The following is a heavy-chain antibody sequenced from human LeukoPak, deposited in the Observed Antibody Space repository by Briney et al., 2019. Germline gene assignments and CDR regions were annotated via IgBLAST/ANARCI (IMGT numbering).Heavy chain of an antibody. V-gene: IGHV4-34*01. CDR1: GGSFSGYY. Sequence: PSETLSLTCAVYGGSFSGYYWSWIRQPPGKGLEWIGEINHSGSTNYNPSLKSRATISVDKSKNQFSLKLSSVTAADTAMYYCARYRGASGYHFDYWGQGTLVTVSS. J-gene: IGHJ4*02. CDR3: ARYRGASGYHFDY. D-gene: IGHD5-12*01. CDR2: INHSGST.